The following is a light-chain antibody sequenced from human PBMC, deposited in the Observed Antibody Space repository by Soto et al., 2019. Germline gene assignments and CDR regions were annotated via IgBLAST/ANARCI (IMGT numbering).Light chain of an antibody. CDR1: QSLTNNY. Sequence: EIVLTQLPGTLSLSPGQRATVSCRGSQSLTNNYFAWYQQKPGRALRLLIDGASTRATGIPDRFSGSGSGTDFTLTISRLEPEDVAVYYCQQYEAVVTFGQGTKVDIK. CDR3: QQYEAVVT. CDR2: GAS. V-gene: IGKV3-20*01. J-gene: IGKJ1*01.